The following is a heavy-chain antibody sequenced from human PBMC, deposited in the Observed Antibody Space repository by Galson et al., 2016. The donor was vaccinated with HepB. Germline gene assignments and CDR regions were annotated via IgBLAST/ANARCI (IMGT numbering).Heavy chain of an antibody. CDR2: IKQDGSEK. V-gene: IGHV3-7*04. CDR1: GFTFSNYW. Sequence: SLRLSCAASGFTFSNYWMSWVRQTPGKGLEWVANIKQDGSEKFYVDSVEGRFTISRDNAKSSLYLQLNRLRVEDTALYYCARDRFFVVAPAAGTFDVWGQGRMVTVSS. D-gene: IGHD2-2*01. CDR3: ARDRFFVVAPAAGTFDV. J-gene: IGHJ3*01.